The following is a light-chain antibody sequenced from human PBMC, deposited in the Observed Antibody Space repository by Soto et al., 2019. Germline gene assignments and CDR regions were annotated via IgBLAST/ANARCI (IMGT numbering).Light chain of an antibody. CDR1: SSDVGSYNL. J-gene: IGLJ2*01. CDR2: EVT. V-gene: IGLV2-23*02. Sequence: QSALTQPASVSGSPGQSITISCTGTSSDVGSYNLVSWYQQHPGKAPKLMIYEVTERPSGVSNRFSGSKSGNTASLTISGLQAEDEADYYCCSYAGSTTFVVFGGGTKVTVL. CDR3: CSYAGSTTFVV.